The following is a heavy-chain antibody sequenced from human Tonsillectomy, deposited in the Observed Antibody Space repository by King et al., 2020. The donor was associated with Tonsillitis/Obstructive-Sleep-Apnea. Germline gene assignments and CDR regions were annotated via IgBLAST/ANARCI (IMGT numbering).Heavy chain of an antibody. V-gene: IGHV4-39*01. J-gene: IGHJ6*02. D-gene: IGHD3-10*01. CDR3: ARHEYREVRGVIRIFYYYYYGMDV. Sequence: QLQESGPGLVKPSETLSLTCTVSGGSISSSSYYWGWIRQPPGKGLEWIGSIYYSGSTYYNPSLKSRVTISVDTSKNQFSLKLSSVTAADTAVYYCARHEYREVRGVIRIFYYYYYGMDVWGQGTTVTVSS. CDR2: IYYSGST. CDR1: GGSISSSSYY.